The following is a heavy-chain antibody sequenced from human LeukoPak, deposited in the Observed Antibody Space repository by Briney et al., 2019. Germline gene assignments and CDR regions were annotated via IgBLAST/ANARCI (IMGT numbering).Heavy chain of an antibody. CDR2: IFPTSREI. CDR3: ATYRQVMLPFES. Sequence: GGSLRLSRAASGFTFSSFAMIWVRQPPGKGLEWVSSIFPTSREIHYADSVRGRFTISRDNSKSTLPLQMNSLRAEDTAIYYCATYRQVMLPFESWGQGTLVTVSS. J-gene: IGHJ4*02. V-gene: IGHV3-23*01. D-gene: IGHD5-18*01. CDR1: GFTFSSFA.